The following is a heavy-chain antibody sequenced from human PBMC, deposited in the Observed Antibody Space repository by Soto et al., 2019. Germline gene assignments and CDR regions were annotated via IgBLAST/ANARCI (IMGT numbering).Heavy chain of an antibody. V-gene: IGHV5-51*01. D-gene: IGHD2-8*01. CDR3: ARHRYTNANGHLLLDF. CDR1: GYGFSNYW. J-gene: IGHJ1*01. Sequence: GESLKISCEGSGYGFSNYWIGWVRQKSGKGLEWMGIIFPRDSDTKYNPSLQGQVSISADNSVATAYLHLSSLKPSDSAIYYCARHRYTNANGHLLLDFWGQGTPVTVSS. CDR2: IFPRDSDT.